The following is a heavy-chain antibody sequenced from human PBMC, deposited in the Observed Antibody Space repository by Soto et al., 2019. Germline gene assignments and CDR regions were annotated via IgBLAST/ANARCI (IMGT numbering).Heavy chain of an antibody. J-gene: IGHJ4*02. D-gene: IGHD3-16*01. CDR1: GFTFSSYG. CDR3: ARESIMITFGGVRDFDY. CDR2: IWYDGSNK. Sequence: QVQLVESGGGVVQPGRSLRLSCAASGFTFSSYGMHWVRQAPGEGLEWVAVIWYDGSNKYYADSVKGRFTISRDNSKNTLYLQMNSLRAEDTAVYYCARESIMITFGGVRDFDYWGQGTLVTVSS. V-gene: IGHV3-33*01.